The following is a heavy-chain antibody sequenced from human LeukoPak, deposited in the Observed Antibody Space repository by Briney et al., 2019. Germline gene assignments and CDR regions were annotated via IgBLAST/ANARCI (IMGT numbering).Heavy chain of an antibody. CDR2: IYYSVST. D-gene: IGHD3-16*02. Sequence: TETLSDTSVVAGGSLISTTYYWGWIRLPPGKGLEWLGSIYYSVSTYYNPSLKGRVTVSVDMFKHQFSLQLSSVTAAETAVYYCARAPRTGAWDMITFGGVIVHGDAFDFWGQGTMVTVSS. V-gene: IGHV4-39*07. J-gene: IGHJ3*01. CDR3: ARAPRTGAWDMITFGGVIVHGDAFDF. CDR1: GGSLISTTYY.